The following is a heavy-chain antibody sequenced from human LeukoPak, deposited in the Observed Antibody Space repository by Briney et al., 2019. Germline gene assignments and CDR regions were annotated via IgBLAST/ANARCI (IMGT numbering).Heavy chain of an antibody. Sequence: PSETLSLTCTVSGGSISSSSYYWGWIRQPPGKGLEWIGSIYYSGSTYYNPSLKSRVTISVDTSKNQFSLKLSSVTAAGTAVYYCARPPSYGHNWFDPWGQGTLVTVSS. CDR2: IYYSGST. D-gene: IGHD4-17*01. V-gene: IGHV4-39*01. J-gene: IGHJ5*02. CDR3: ARPPSYGHNWFDP. CDR1: GGSISSSSYY.